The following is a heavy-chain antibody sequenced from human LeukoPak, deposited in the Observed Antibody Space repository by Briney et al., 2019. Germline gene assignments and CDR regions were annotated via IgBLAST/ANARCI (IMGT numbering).Heavy chain of an antibody. V-gene: IGHV3-7*01. CDR3: AGYSSSYGWFDR. CDR2: IKQDGSEK. Sequence: GGSLRLSCAASGFTFSNYWMTWVRQAPGKGLEWVANIKQDGSEKYYVDSVKGRFTISRDNAKNSLSLQMNSLRAEDTAVYYCAGYSSSYGWFDRWCQGTLVNV. D-gene: IGHD6-19*01. J-gene: IGHJ5*02. CDR1: GFTFSNYW.